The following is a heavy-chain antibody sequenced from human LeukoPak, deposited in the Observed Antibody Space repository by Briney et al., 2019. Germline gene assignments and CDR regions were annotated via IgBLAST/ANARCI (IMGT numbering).Heavy chain of an antibody. V-gene: IGHV4-34*01. CDR3: ARAVKRGYSYGGNWFDP. D-gene: IGHD5-18*01. CDR2: INHSGST. CDR1: GGSFSDYY. J-gene: IGHJ5*02. Sequence: SEALSLTCAVYGGSFSDYYWSWIRQPPGKGLEWIGEINHSGSTNYNPSLKSRVTISVDTSKNQFSLKLSSVTAADTAVYYCARAVKRGYSYGGNWFDPWGQGTLVTVSS.